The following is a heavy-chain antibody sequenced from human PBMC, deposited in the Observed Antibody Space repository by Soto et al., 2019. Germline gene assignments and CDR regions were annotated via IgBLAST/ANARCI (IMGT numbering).Heavy chain of an antibody. CDR1: GFTFNNYW. J-gene: IGHJ4*02. CDR3: ARDISIDQFGSGSYYTFPY. V-gene: IGHV3-7*03. D-gene: IGHD3-10*01. Sequence: EVQLVESGGGLVQPGGSLRLSCAASGFTFNNYWMTWVRQAPGRGLEWVAIIKQDGTDKYYVDSVKGRFTISRDNAKNSLYLQMNSLRAEDTAVYYCARDISIDQFGSGSYYTFPYWGQGTLVTVSS. CDR2: IKQDGTDK.